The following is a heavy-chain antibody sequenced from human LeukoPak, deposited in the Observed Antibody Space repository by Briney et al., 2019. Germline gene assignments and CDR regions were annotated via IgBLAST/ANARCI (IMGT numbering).Heavy chain of an antibody. D-gene: IGHD3-22*01. Sequence: ASVKVSCKASGYTFTSYGISWVRQAPGQGLEWMGWISAYNGNTNYAQKLQGRVTMTTDTSTSTACMELRSLRSDDTAVYYCARSTYYYDSLDYWGQGTLVTVSS. J-gene: IGHJ4*02. CDR1: GYTFTSYG. CDR3: ARSTYYYDSLDY. CDR2: ISAYNGNT. V-gene: IGHV1-18*01.